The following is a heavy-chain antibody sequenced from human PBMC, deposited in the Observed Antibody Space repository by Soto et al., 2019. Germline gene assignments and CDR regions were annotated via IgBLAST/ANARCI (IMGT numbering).Heavy chain of an antibody. J-gene: IGHJ4*02. CDR1: GFTFSSYG. Sequence: QVQLVESGGGVVQPGRSLRLSCAASGFTFSSYGMHWVRQAPGKGLEWVAVIWDDGSNKYYADSVKGRFTISRDNSKNTLYLQMNSLRAEDTAVYYCARGPHGVVVDWGQGTLVTVSS. V-gene: IGHV3-33*01. CDR3: ARGPHGVVVD. D-gene: IGHD2-15*01. CDR2: IWDDGSNK.